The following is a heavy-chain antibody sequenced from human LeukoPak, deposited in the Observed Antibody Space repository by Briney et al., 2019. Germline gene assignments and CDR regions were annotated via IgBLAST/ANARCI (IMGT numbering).Heavy chain of an antibody. J-gene: IGHJ4*02. CDR2: INPSGGST. CDR1: GYTFTSYY. CDR3: ARTPAQYSYGLAFDY. Sequence: ASVKVSYKASGYTFTSYYMHWVRQAPGQGLEWMGIINPSGGSTSHAQKFQGRVTMTRDTSTSTVYMELSSLRSEDTAVYYCARTPAQYSYGLAFDYWGQGTLVTVSS. V-gene: IGHV1-46*01. D-gene: IGHD5-18*01.